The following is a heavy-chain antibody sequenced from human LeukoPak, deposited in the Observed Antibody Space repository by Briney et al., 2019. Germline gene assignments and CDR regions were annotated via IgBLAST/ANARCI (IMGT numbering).Heavy chain of an antibody. CDR2: INPSGGGT. J-gene: IGHJ4*02. Sequence: ASVKVSCKASGYTFTGYYMHWVRQVPGQGLEWMGKINPSGGGTAYAQKFQGRVTMTRDTSTSTVYMELSSLRSEDTAVYYCAKCRVSSSGSADYWGQGTLVTVSS. D-gene: IGHD3-22*01. CDR1: GYTFTGYY. V-gene: IGHV1-46*01. CDR3: AKCRVSSSGSADY.